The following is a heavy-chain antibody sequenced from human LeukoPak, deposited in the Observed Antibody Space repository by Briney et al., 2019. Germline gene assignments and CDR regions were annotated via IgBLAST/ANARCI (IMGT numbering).Heavy chain of an antibody. CDR1: GGTFSSYA. D-gene: IGHD6-13*01. Sequence: ASVKVSCKASGGTFSSYAISWVRQAPGQGLEWMGGIIPIFGTANYAQKFQGRVTITADESTSTAYMELSSLRSEDTAVYYCARLTWGGKQLVDDAFDIWGQGTMVTVSS. CDR2: IIPIFGTA. CDR3: ARLTWGGKQLVDDAFDI. V-gene: IGHV1-69*13. J-gene: IGHJ3*02.